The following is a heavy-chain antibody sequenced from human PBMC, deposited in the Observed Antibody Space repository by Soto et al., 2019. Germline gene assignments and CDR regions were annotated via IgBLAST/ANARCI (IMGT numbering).Heavy chain of an antibody. Sequence: SGPTLVNPTQTLTLTCTFSGFSLSTSGMCVSWIRQPPGKALEWLALIDWDDDKYYSTSLKTRLTISKDTSKNQVVLTMTNMDPVDTATYYCARILMPIAAADPFRYYYYVMDVWGRGTTVTGSS. V-gene: IGHV2-70*01. CDR1: GFSLSTSGMC. J-gene: IGHJ6*02. CDR3: ARILMPIAAADPFRYYYYVMDV. CDR2: IDWDDDK. D-gene: IGHD6-13*01.